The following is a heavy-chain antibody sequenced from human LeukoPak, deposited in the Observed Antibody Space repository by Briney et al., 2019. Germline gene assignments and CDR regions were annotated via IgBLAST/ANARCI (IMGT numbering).Heavy chain of an antibody. CDR1: GDSVSSNSAA. D-gene: IGHD3-3*01. J-gene: IGHJ5*02. CDR3: ARDSPYDFWSGYYTGWFDP. V-gene: IGHV6-1*01. Sequence: QALSLTCAISGDSVSSNSAAWNWIRQSPSRGLEWLGRSYYRSKWYNDYAVSVKSRITINPDTSKNQFSLQLNSVTPEDTAVYYCARDSPYDFWSGYYTGWFDPWGQGTLVTVST. CDR2: SYYRSKWYN.